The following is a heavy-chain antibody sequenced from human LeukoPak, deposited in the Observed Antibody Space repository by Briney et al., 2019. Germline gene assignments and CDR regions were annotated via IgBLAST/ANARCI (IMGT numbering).Heavy chain of an antibody. CDR3: ASSKGDYYYYMDV. V-gene: IGHV1-69*05. CDR1: GGTFSSYA. J-gene: IGHJ6*03. CDR2: IMPIFGTA. D-gene: IGHD2-2*01. Sequence: SVKVSCKASGGTFSSYAISWVRQAPGQGLEWMGGIMPIFGTANYAQKFQGRVTITTDESTSTAYMELSSLRSEDTAVYYCASSKGDYYYYMDVWGKGTTVTVSS.